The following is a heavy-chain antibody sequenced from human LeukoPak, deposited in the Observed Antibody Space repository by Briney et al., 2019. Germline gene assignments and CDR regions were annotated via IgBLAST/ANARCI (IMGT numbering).Heavy chain of an antibody. V-gene: IGHV3-30*18. CDR3: ANDVSSNYSHDAFDI. CDR2: ISYDGSNK. D-gene: IGHD4-11*01. Sequence: GRSLRLSCASSGFTFSNFGMHWVRQAPGKGLEWVAVISYDGSNKYYADSVKGRFIISRDNSKNTLYLQMDSLRAEDTAVYYCANDVSSNYSHDAFDIWGQGIMVTVSS. J-gene: IGHJ3*02. CDR1: GFTFSNFG.